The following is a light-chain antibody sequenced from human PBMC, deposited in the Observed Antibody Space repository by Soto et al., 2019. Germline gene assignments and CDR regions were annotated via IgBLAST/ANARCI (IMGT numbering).Light chain of an antibody. Sequence: QSVLTQPASVSGSPGQSITISCTGTSGDVDAFDYVSWYQQHPGKAPKLMIFEVSDRPSGVSDRFSGSKSGSTASLTISGLQAEDEADYFCTPFTSSSTQVFGTGTKVTVL. CDR2: EVS. CDR1: SGDVDAFDY. V-gene: IGLV2-14*01. J-gene: IGLJ1*01. CDR3: TPFTSSSTQV.